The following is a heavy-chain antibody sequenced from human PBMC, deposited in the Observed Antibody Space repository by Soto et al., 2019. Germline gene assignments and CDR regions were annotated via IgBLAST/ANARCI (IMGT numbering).Heavy chain of an antibody. D-gene: IGHD3-10*01. J-gene: IGHJ3*01. CDR2: IYYSGST. CDR1: GGSISSYY. CDR3: ARVWGGAFDF. Sequence: SETLSLTCAVSGGSISSYYWSWIRQPPGKGLEWIGYIYYSGSTNYNPSLKSRVTISVDTSKNQFSLKLSSVTAADTAVYYCARVWGGAFDFWGQGTMVTVSS. V-gene: IGHV4-59*01.